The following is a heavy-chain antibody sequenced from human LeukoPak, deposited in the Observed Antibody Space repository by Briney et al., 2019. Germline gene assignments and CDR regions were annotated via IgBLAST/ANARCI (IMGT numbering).Heavy chain of an antibody. CDR3: ARDVYGGNSADYFDN. V-gene: IGHV3-11*04. D-gene: IGHD4-23*01. CDR2: ISSSGSTI. Sequence: SGGSLRLSCAASGFTFSDYYMSWIRQAPGKGLEWVSYISSSGSTIYYADSVKGRFTISRDNAKNSLYLQMNSLRAEDTAVYYCARDVYGGNSADYFDNWGQGTLVTVSS. J-gene: IGHJ4*02. CDR1: GFTFSDYY.